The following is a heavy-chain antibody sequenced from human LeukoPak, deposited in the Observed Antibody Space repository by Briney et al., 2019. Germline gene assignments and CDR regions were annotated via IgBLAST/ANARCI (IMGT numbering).Heavy chain of an antibody. Sequence: PSETLSLTCTVSGGSIRSYYWSWIRQPPGRGLECLGYIYYSGSTNYNPSLKSRVTISVDTSKNQFSLKLSSVTAADTAVYYCARREGIIASADFFDYWGQGTLVTVSS. D-gene: IGHD6-13*01. CDR2: IYYSGST. V-gene: IGHV4-59*08. J-gene: IGHJ4*02. CDR3: ARREGIIASADFFDY. CDR1: GGSIRSYY.